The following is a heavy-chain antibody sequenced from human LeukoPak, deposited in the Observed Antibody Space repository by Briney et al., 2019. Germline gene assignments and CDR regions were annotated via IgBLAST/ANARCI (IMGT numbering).Heavy chain of an antibody. V-gene: IGHV3-21*01. Sequence: GGSLRLSCAASGFTFSSYSMNWVRQAPGKGLEWVSSISSSSSYKYYADSVKGRFTISRDNAKNSLNLQMNSLRAEDTAVYYCARDHYYDSSGYIPAGDVFDIWGQGTKVTVSS. CDR3: ARDHYYDSSGYIPAGDVFDI. CDR2: ISSSSSYK. CDR1: GFTFSSYS. J-gene: IGHJ3*02. D-gene: IGHD3-22*01.